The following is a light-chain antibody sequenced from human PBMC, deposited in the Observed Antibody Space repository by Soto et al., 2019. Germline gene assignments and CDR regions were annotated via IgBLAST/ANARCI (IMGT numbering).Light chain of an antibody. J-gene: IGKJ1*01. CDR1: QNIGTW. CDR3: QQYRSYWT. CDR2: DAS. Sequence: QVTPAPSTLSASVGDRVTITFRASQNIGTWLAWYQQKPGETPKVLVYDASSLKSGVPSRFSGSGSGTEFTLTINSLQPDDFATYFCQQYRSYWTFGQGTKVDIK. V-gene: IGKV1-5*01.